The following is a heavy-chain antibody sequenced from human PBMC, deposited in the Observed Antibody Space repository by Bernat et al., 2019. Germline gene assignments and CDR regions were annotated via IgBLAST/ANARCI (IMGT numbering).Heavy chain of an antibody. CDR3: ARGLNSSGWYGFWAFDI. D-gene: IGHD6-19*01. Sequence: QVQLVQSGAEVKKPGASVKVSCKASGYTFTGYHMHWVRQAPGQGLDWMGWINPNSGGTNLAQKFQGWVTMTRYTSISTAYMELSRLRSDDTAVYYCARGLNSSGWYGFWAFDIWGQGTMVTVSS. V-gene: IGHV1-2*04. CDR2: INPNSGGT. CDR1: GYTFTGYH. J-gene: IGHJ3*02.